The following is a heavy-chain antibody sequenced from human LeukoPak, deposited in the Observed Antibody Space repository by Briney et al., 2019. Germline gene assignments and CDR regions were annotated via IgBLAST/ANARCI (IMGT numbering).Heavy chain of an antibody. D-gene: IGHD5-12*01. CDR2: IIPIFGTA. CDR1: GGTFSSYA. CDR3: ARGYSAYDWVYYFDY. J-gene: IGHJ4*02. Sequence: SVKVSCKASGGTFSSYAISWVRQAPGQGLEWMGGIIPIFGTANYAQKFQGRVTITTDESTSTAYMELSSLRSEDTAVYYCARGYSAYDWVYYFDYWGQGTLVTVSS. V-gene: IGHV1-69*05.